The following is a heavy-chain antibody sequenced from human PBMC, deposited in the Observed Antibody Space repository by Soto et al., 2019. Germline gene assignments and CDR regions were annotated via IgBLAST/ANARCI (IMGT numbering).Heavy chain of an antibody. CDR3: ARQDGGYAGYPFFDY. Sequence: GESLKISCKGSGYSFTSYWIGWVRQMPGKGLEWMGIIYPGDSDTRYSPSFQGQVTISADKSISTAYLQWSSLKASDTAMYYCARQDGGYAGYPFFDYWGQGTLVTVSS. J-gene: IGHJ4*02. CDR1: GYSFTSYW. V-gene: IGHV5-51*01. CDR2: IYPGDSDT. D-gene: IGHD5-12*01.